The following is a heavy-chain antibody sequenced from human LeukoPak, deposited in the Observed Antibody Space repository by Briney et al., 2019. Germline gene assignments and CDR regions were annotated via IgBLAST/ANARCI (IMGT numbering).Heavy chain of an antibody. D-gene: IGHD4-11*01. CDR2: ISGRGGRT. CDR3: ANNDYNNPAA. V-gene: IGHV3-23*01. J-gene: IGHJ5*02. Sequence: PGGSLRLSCAASGFTLSSYDMSWVRQAPGKGLAWVSAISGRGGRTYYADSVKGRFTISRDDPKNTLYLQMNSLRAEDTAVYYCANNDYNNPAAWGQGTLVTVSS. CDR1: GFTLSSYD.